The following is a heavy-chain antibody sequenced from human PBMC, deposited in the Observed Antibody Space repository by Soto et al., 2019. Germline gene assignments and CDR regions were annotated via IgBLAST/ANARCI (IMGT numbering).Heavy chain of an antibody. V-gene: IGHV3-23*01. Sequence: GGSLRLSCAASGFTFSSYAMSWVRQGPGKGLEWVSSISGSGGDIYYADSVKGRFTVSRDNSRNRLFLQMNSLRAEDTAVYYCAKEKDTSGWYIDSWGQGTQVTVSS. J-gene: IGHJ4*02. D-gene: IGHD6-19*01. CDR1: GFTFSSYA. CDR3: AKEKDTSGWYIDS. CDR2: ISGSGGDI.